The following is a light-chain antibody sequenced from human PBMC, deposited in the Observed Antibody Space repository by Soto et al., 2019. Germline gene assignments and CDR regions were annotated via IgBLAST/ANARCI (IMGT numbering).Light chain of an antibody. V-gene: IGKV3-20*01. CDR2: GAS. CDR1: QSVNKN. Sequence: EIVMTESPASLSVSPGERATLSCRASQSVNKNLAWYQQKPGQAPRLLMYGASSRATGIPDRFSGSGSGTDFTLTIRTLEPEDFAVYYCQQYGSSPRTFGQGTKVDI. CDR3: QQYGSSPRT. J-gene: IGKJ1*01.